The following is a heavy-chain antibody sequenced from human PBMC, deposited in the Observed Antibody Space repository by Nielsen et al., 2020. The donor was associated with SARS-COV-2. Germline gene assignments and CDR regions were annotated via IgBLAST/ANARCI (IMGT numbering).Heavy chain of an antibody. CDR1: GFTFSSYS. J-gene: IGHJ1*01. D-gene: IGHD6-19*01. Sequence: GESLKISCAASGFTFSSYSMNWVRQAPGKGLEWVSSISSSSSYIYYADSVKGRFTISRDNAKNTLYLQMNSLRAEDTAVYYCASSYSSGWFYFQHWGQGTLVTVSS. CDR2: ISSSSSYI. CDR3: ASSYSSGWFYFQH. V-gene: IGHV3-21*04.